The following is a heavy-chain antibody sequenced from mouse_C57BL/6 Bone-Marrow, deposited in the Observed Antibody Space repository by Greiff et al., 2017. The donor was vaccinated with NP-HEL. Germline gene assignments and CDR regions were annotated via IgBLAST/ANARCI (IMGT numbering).Heavy chain of an antibody. CDR2: IYPGDGST. CDR1: GYTFTGYD. D-gene: IGHD1-1*01. Sequence: QVQLQQSGPELVKPGASVKLSCKASGYTFTGYDINWVKQRPGQGLEWIGWIYPGDGSTKYNEKFKGKATLTVDTSSSTAYMELHSLTSTDSAVYFCASADYYGKYYFDYWGQGTTLTVSS. J-gene: IGHJ2*01. V-gene: IGHV1-85*01. CDR3: ASADYYGKYYFDY.